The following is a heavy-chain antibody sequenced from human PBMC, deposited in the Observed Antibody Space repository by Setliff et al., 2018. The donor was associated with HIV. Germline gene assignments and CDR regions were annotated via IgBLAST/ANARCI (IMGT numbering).Heavy chain of an antibody. CDR2: IGPSGSST. Sequence: GASVKVSCKTSAYTFNSYHMHWIRQAPGQGLEWMGLIGPSGSSTTYAQNFQGRVTMSRDTSTNTVYMELSSLRSEDTAVYYCARDHIAARSVDYWGQGTLVTVSS. CDR3: ARDHIAARSVDY. J-gene: IGHJ4*02. D-gene: IGHD6-6*01. V-gene: IGHV1-46*02. CDR1: AYTFNSYH.